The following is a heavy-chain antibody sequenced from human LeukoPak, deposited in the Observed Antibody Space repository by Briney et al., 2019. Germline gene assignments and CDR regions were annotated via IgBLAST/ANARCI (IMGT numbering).Heavy chain of an antibody. Sequence: GESLKISCKGSGYSFTSYCIDWVRQMPGKGLEWMGIIYPGDSDTRYSTSFQGQVTISADKSISTAYLQWSSLKASDTAMYYCARVFDYYDSSGTNWNWFDPWGQGTLVTVSS. CDR3: ARVFDYYDSSGTNWNWFDP. J-gene: IGHJ5*02. CDR2: IYPGDSDT. V-gene: IGHV5-51*01. D-gene: IGHD3-22*01. CDR1: GYSFTSYC.